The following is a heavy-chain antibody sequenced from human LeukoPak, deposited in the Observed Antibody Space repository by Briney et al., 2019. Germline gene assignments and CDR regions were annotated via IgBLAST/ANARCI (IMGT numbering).Heavy chain of an antibody. CDR2: ISGMGHDI. J-gene: IGHJ6*03. V-gene: IGHV3-11*04. CDR3: ARDGSVLWRGYHSISYNYYMDV. D-gene: IGHD3-3*01. CDR1: GLSFSDSY. Sequence: GGSLRLSRVVSGLSFSDSYMTWIRQTPGMGLESLAYISGMGHDIYYADSVKGRFTISRDNAKSTLYLQMNSLRPEDTAVYFCARDGSVLWRGYHSISYNYYMDVWGEGTTVTVSS.